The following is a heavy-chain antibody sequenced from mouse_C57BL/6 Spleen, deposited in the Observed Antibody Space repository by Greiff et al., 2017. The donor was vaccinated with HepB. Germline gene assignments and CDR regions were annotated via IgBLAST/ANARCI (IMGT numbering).Heavy chain of an antibody. CDR1: GYTFTSYG. CDR3: ARSGSRYYYAMDY. J-gene: IGHJ4*01. Sequence: VQLQESGAELARPGASVKLSCKASGYTFTSYGISWVKQRTGQGLEWIGEIYPRSGNTYYNEKFKGKATLTADKSSSTAYMELRSLTSEDSAVYFCARSGSRYYYAMDYWGQGTSVTVSS. V-gene: IGHV1-81*01. D-gene: IGHD1-1*01. CDR2: IYPRSGNT.